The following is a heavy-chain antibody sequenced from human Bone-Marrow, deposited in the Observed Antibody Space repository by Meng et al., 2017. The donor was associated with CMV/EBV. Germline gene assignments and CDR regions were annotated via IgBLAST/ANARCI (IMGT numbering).Heavy chain of an antibody. CDR1: GYTFTVYY. Sequence: HVQLVHSGAELKTPGASVRVSGKASGYTFTVYYMHWARQAPGQGLEWMGWINPNSGGTNYAQKFQGRVTMTRDTSISTAYMELSRLRSDDTAVYYCAREREQQLVPDYWGQGTLVTVSS. CDR3: AREREQQLVPDY. CDR2: INPNSGGT. D-gene: IGHD6-13*01. V-gene: IGHV1-2*02. J-gene: IGHJ4*02.